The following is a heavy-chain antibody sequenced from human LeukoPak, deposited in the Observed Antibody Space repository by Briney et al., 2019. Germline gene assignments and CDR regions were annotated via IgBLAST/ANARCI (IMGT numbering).Heavy chain of an antibody. Sequence: GGSLRLSCAASGFTFSSYWMYWVRQAPGKGLVWVSRVNSDVSSTTYADSVKGRFTISRDNAKNTLYLQMNGLRAEDTAVYYCAGGTWVSGVDVWGQGTTVTVSS. CDR2: VNSDVSST. CDR3: AGGTWVSGVDV. V-gene: IGHV3-74*01. J-gene: IGHJ6*02. D-gene: IGHD2-15*01. CDR1: GFTFSSYW.